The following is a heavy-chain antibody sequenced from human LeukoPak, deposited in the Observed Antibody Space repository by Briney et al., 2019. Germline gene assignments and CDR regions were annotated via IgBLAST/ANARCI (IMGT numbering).Heavy chain of an antibody. CDR1: EFTFSSYG. J-gene: IGHJ4*02. V-gene: IGHV3-23*01. Sequence: GGSLRLSCAASEFTFSSYGMTWVRQAPGKRLEWVSTISGGGGGTYYADSVKGRFTISRDNSKNTLYLQMNSLSAEDTAIYYCAKIVRSNSGWPLDYWGQGTLVTVSS. CDR3: AKIVRSNSGWPLDY. D-gene: IGHD6-19*01. CDR2: ISGGGGGT.